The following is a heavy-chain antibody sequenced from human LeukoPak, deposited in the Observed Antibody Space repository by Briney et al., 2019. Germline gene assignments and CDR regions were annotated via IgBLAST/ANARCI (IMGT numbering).Heavy chain of an antibody. V-gene: IGHV3-7*04. Sequence: GGSLRLSREASGFTFSSYWMSWVRQAPGKGLERVATIRQDGSVNHCVDSVKGRFTVSRDNAWNSLYLQMDSLRAEDTAVYYCARGCGSASCPYFLDNWGQGTLVTVSS. CDR2: IRQDGSVN. CDR3: ARGCGSASCPYFLDN. CDR1: GFTFSSYW. D-gene: IGHD2-2*01. J-gene: IGHJ4*02.